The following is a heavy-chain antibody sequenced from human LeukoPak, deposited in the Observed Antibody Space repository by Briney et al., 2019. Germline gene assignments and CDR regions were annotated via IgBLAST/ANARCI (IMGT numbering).Heavy chain of an antibody. D-gene: IGHD2-2*01. V-gene: IGHV4-34*01. Sequence: PSETLSLTCAVYGGSFSGYYWSWIRQPPGKGLEWIGEINHSGSTNYNPSLKSRVIISVDTSKNQFSLKLSSVTAADTAVYYCARANCSSTSCYLDYWGQGTLVTVSS. CDR1: GGSFSGYY. J-gene: IGHJ4*02. CDR3: ARANCSSTSCYLDY. CDR2: INHSGST.